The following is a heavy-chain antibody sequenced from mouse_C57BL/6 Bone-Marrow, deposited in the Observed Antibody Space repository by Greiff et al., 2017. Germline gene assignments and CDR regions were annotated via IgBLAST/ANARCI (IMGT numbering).Heavy chain of an antibody. CDR2: IDPSDSET. CDR1: GYTFTSYW. V-gene: IGHV1-52*01. Sequence: VQLQQPGAELVRPGSSVKLSCKASGYTFTSYWMHWVKQRPIQGLEWIGNIDPSDSETHYNQKFKDKATLTVDKSSSTAYMQLSILTSEDSAVYYCARYSSGVWDWGQGTLVTVSA. CDR3: ARYSSGVWD. D-gene: IGHD3-2*02. J-gene: IGHJ3*01.